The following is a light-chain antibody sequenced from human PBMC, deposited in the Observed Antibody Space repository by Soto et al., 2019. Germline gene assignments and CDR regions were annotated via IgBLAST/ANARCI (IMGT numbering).Light chain of an antibody. Sequence: QSALTQPASVSGSPGQSITISCTGTSSDVGGYNYVSWYQQHPGKAPKLMIYDVSNRPSGVSNRFSGSKSGNTASLTISGLQAEDEADNYGSSYTSSSTRVFGTGTKVTIL. CDR3: SSYTSSSTRV. V-gene: IGLV2-14*01. CDR2: DVS. J-gene: IGLJ1*01. CDR1: SSDVGGYNY.